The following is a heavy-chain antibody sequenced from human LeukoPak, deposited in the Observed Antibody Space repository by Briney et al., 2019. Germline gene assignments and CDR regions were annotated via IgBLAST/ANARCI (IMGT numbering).Heavy chain of an antibody. D-gene: IGHD3-3*01. CDR3: ARGYYDFWSGYYDAFDI. CDR2: IYYSGST. V-gene: IGHV4-31*03. J-gene: IGHJ3*02. Sequence: PSETLSPTCTVSGGSISSGGYYWSWIRQHPGKGLEWIGYIYYSGSTYYNPSLKSRVTISVDTSKDQFSLRLSSVTAADTAVYYCARGYYDFWSGYYDAFDIWGQGTMVTVSS. CDR1: GGSISSGGYY.